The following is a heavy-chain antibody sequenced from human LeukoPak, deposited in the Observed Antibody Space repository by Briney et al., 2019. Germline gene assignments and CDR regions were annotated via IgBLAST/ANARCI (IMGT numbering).Heavy chain of an antibody. Sequence: GGSLRLSCAASGFTFSSYATSWVRQAPGKGLEWVSAISGSGGSTYYADPVKGRFTISRDNSKNTLYMQMNSLGAEDTAVYYCAKGSHDYSNYPYVVFALIRIYYYYMDVWCKGTTVTVSS. V-gene: IGHV3-23*01. CDR3: AKGSHDYSNYPYVVFALIRIYYYYMDV. J-gene: IGHJ6*03. D-gene: IGHD4-11*01. CDR1: GFTFSSYA. CDR2: ISGSGGST.